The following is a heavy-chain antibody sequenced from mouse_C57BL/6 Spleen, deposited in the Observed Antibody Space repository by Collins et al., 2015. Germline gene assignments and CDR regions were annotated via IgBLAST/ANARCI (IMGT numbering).Heavy chain of an antibody. D-gene: IGHD3-3*01. V-gene: IGHV7-3*02. Sequence: EVKLVESGGGLVQPGGSLRLSCATSGFTFTDYYMSWVRQPPGKALEWLGFIRNKANGYTTEYSASVKGRFTISRDNSQSILYLQMNTLRAEDSATYYCARGGRGFDYWGQGTTLTVSS. J-gene: IGHJ2*01. CDR3: ARGGRGFDY. CDR2: IRNKANGYTT. CDR1: GFTFTDYY.